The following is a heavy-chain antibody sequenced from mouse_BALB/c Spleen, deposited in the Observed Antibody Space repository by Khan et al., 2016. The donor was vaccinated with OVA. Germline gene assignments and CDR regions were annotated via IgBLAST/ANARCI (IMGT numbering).Heavy chain of an antibody. CDR1: GYTFTNYW. V-gene: IGHV1S132*01. D-gene: IGHD2-1*01. J-gene: IGHJ3*01. CDR2: IFPGTGTT. CDR3: ARGYFGNYEFAY. Sequence: QVQLQQSGAELVKPGASVKLSCKTSGYTFTNYWIQWVKQRPGQGLGWIGEIFPGTGTTYYNEDLKATATLTIATSSSTAYMQLSSLTSEDSAGYFGARGYFGNYEFAYWGQGTLVTVSA.